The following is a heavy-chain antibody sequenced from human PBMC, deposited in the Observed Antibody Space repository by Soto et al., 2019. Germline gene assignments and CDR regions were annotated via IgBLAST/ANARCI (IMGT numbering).Heavy chain of an antibody. Sequence: SVKVSCEASGYTFTSYAMHWVRQAPGQRLEWMGWINAGNGNTKYSQKFQGRVTITRDTSASTAYMELSSLRSEDTAVYYCARDKGGSSSWYPSNLDYWGQGTLVTVSS. CDR1: GYTFTSYA. V-gene: IGHV1-3*01. CDR3: ARDKGGSSSWYPSNLDY. J-gene: IGHJ4*02. D-gene: IGHD6-13*01. CDR2: INAGNGNT.